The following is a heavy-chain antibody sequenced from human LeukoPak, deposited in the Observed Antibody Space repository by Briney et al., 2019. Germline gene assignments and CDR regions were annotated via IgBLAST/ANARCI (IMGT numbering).Heavy chain of an antibody. D-gene: IGHD3-22*01. Sequence: GGSLRLSCTASGFTFGDYVMSWVRQAPGKGLEWVSAISGSGGSTYYADSVKGRFTISRDNSKNTLYLQMNSLRAEDTAVYYCAKSDSGYYDSSGYSDYWGQGTLVTVSS. J-gene: IGHJ4*02. V-gene: IGHV3-23*01. CDR1: GFTFGDYV. CDR2: ISGSGGST. CDR3: AKSDSGYYDSSGYSDY.